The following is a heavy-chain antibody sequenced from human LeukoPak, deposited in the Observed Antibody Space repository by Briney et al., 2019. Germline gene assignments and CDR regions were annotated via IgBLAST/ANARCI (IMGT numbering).Heavy chain of an antibody. CDR3: ARGLGSGTYTDFYMDV. Sequence: GGSLRLSCAPSGLSVNSSYMSWVRQAPGKGLEWVSIIYIEGTTYYADSVKGRFTISRDDSKNTVYLQMDSLTAEDTAVYYCARGLGSGTYTDFYMDVWAKGTTVTVSS. V-gene: IGHV3-53*01. CDR2: IYIEGTT. CDR1: GLSVNSSY. J-gene: IGHJ6*03. D-gene: IGHD3-10*01.